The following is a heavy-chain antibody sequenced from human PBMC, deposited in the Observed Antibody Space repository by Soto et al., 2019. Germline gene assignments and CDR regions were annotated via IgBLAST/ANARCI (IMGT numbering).Heavy chain of an antibody. Sequence: GGSLRLSCAACGFTFSSYGMHWVRQAPGKGLEWVAVISYGGSNKYYADSVKGRFTISRDNSKNTLYLQMNSLRAEDTAVYYCATSGSYGPYYFDYWGQGTLVTVSS. CDR3: ATSGSYGPYYFDY. CDR1: GFTFSSYG. J-gene: IGHJ4*02. CDR2: ISYGGSNK. V-gene: IGHV3-30*03. D-gene: IGHD1-26*01.